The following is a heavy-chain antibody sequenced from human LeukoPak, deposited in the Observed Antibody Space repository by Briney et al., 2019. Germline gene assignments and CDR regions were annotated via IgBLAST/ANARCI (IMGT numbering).Heavy chain of an antibody. D-gene: IGHD3-3*01. CDR1: GGSISSHY. Sequence: SGTLSLTCTVSGGSISSHYWSWIRQPPGKGLEWIGYIYYSGSTNYNPSLKSRVTISVDTSKNQFSLKLSSVTAADTAVYYCARGITIFGVPVNDAFDIWGQGTMVTVSS. J-gene: IGHJ3*02. CDR2: IYYSGST. V-gene: IGHV4-59*11. CDR3: ARGITIFGVPVNDAFDI.